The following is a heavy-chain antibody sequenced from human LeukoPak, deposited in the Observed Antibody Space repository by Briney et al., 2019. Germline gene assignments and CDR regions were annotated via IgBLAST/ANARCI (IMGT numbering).Heavy chain of an antibody. Sequence: ASLKVSCKVSGYTLAEISMHWVRQAPGKGIEWVGGFDPEDGETIYAQRFQGRVTMTEDTATDTAYMEVRNLRSEDTAVYFCATRRWMRIAYAGRRRGNGLDFWGQGTAVTVSS. J-gene: IGHJ6*02. CDR1: GYTLAEIS. V-gene: IGHV1-24*01. D-gene: IGHD6-13*01. CDR2: FDPEDGET. CDR3: ATRRWMRIAYAGRRRGNGLDF.